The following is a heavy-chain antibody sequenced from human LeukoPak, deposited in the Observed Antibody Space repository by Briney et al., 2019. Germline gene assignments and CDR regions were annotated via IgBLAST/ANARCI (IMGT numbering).Heavy chain of an antibody. CDR3: ARIAAAGYYYFDY. D-gene: IGHD6-13*01. CDR1: GGSISSSSYY. V-gene: IGHV4-30-4*08. Sequence: SETLSLTCTVSGGSISSSSYYWGWIRQPPGKGLEWIGYIYYSGSTYYNPSLKSRVTISVDTSKNQFSLKLSSVTAADTAVYYCARIAAAGYYYFDYWGQGTLVTVSS. J-gene: IGHJ4*02. CDR2: IYYSGST.